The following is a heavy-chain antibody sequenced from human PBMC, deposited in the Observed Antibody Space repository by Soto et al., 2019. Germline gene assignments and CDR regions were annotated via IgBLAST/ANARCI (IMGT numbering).Heavy chain of an antibody. V-gene: IGHV4-30-2*06. D-gene: IGHD5-12*01. J-gene: IGHJ4*02. CDR3: ARGDGYDSFDY. CDR2: ISHLENT. Sequence: SETLSLTCTVSGASISYGGFSWSWIRQSPGKGLEWIGYISHLENTYLHPSFKSRLTMSIDRTRNQFSLKLSSVTAADMAVYYCARGDGYDSFDYWGQGVLVTVSS. CDR1: GASISYGGFS.